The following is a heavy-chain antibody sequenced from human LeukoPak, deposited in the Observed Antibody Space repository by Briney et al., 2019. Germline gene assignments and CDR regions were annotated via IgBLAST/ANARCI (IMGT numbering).Heavy chain of an antibody. CDR2: ISYDGSDK. CDR3: ARDWGRRYSSGWYGDFDY. D-gene: IGHD6-19*01. V-gene: IGHV3-30-3*01. J-gene: IGHJ4*02. CDR1: GFTFSNYA. Sequence: GGSLRLSCAASGFTFSNYAMHWVRQAPGKGLEWVAVISYDGSDKYYADSVKGRFTISRDNSKNTLYLQMNSLRPEDTAVYYCARDWGRRYSSGWYGDFDYWGQGALVTVSS.